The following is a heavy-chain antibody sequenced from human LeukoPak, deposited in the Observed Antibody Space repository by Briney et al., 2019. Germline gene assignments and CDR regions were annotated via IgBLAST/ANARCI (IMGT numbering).Heavy chain of an antibody. J-gene: IGHJ5*02. CDR2: INHSGGT. V-gene: IGHV4-34*01. CDR1: GGSFSGSY. D-gene: IGHD6-19*01. Sequence: SETLSLTCAVYGGSFSGSYWSWIRQPPGKGLEWIGEINHSGGTNYNPSLKSRVTISVDTSKNQCSLKLSSVSAADTAVYYCARYVAVAGTIKWFDPWGQGTLVTVSS. CDR3: ARYVAVAGTIKWFDP.